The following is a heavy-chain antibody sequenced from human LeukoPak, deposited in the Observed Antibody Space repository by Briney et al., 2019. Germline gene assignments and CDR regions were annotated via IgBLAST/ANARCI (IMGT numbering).Heavy chain of an antibody. J-gene: IGHJ4*02. V-gene: IGHV3-66*01. Sequence: PGGSLRLSCAASGFTVSSNYMSWVRQAPGKGLEWVSVIYSGGSTYYADSVKGRFTISRDNSKNTLYLQMNSLRAEDTAVYYCARVDYYDSRGHGGGFDYGGQGTLVTVSS. CDR2: IYSGGST. D-gene: IGHD3-22*01. CDR3: ARVDYYDSRGHGGGFDY. CDR1: GFTVSSNY.